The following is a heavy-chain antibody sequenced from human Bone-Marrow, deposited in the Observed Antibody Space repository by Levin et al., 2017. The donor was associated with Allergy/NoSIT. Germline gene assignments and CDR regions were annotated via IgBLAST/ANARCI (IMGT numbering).Heavy chain of an antibody. D-gene: IGHD6-19*01. J-gene: IGHJ4*02. CDR2: ISGSGGST. CDR3: AKDWAVAGTIDY. CDR1: GFTFSSYA. V-gene: IGHV3-23*01. Sequence: GESLKISCAASGFTFSSYAMSWVRQAPGKGLEWVSAISGSGGSTYYADSVKGRFTISRDNSKNTLYLQMNSLRAEDTAVYYCAKDWAVAGTIDYWGQGTLVTVSS.